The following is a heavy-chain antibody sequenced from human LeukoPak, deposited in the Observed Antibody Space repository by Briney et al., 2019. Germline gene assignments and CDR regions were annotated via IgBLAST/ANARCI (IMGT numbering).Heavy chain of an antibody. CDR2: ISWNSGSI. CDR3: AKDSLAGTGGFDY. Sequence: GGSLRLSCAASGFTFDDYAMHWVRQAPGKGLEWVSGISWNSGSIGYADSVKGRFTISRDNAKNSLYLQMNSLRAEDTALYYCAKDSLAGTGGFDYWGQGTLVTVSS. J-gene: IGHJ4*02. D-gene: IGHD6-19*01. V-gene: IGHV3-9*01. CDR1: GFTFDDYA.